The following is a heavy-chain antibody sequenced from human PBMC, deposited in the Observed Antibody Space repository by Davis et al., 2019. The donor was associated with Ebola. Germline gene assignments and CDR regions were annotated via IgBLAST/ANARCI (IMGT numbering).Heavy chain of an antibody. J-gene: IGHJ4*02. Sequence: GGSLRLSCAASGFTFNKAWMNWVRQAPGKGLEWVANIKQDGSEKYYVDSVKGRFTISRDNAKNSLYLQMNSLRAEDTAVYYCARDNDYIWGSYRYDYWGQGTLVTVSS. CDR1: GFTFNKAW. CDR2: IKQDGSEK. D-gene: IGHD3-16*02. CDR3: ARDNDYIWGSYRYDY. V-gene: IGHV3-7*01.